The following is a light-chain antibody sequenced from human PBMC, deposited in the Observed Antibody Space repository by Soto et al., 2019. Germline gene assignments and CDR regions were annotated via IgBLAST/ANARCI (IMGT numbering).Light chain of an antibody. CDR2: DVS. Sequence: QSALTQPRSVSGSPGQSVTISCTGTSSDVGGYNYVSWYQQHPGEAPKLMIYDVSKRPSGVPDRFSGSKSGNTASLTISWLQAEDEADYYCCSYAGSYTFVVFGGGTKVTVL. CDR1: SSDVGGYNY. CDR3: CSYAGSYTFVV. V-gene: IGLV2-11*01. J-gene: IGLJ2*01.